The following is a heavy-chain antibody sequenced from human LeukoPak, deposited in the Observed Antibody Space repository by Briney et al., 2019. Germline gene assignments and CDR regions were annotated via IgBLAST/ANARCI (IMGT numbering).Heavy chain of an antibody. D-gene: IGHD4-11*01. CDR1: RYTFTSYG. J-gene: IGHJ5*02. Sequence: ASVKVSCTASRYTFTSYGISWVRQAPGQGLEWMGWISAYNGNTNYAQKLQGRVTMTTDTSTSTAYMELRSLRSDDTAVYYCARHDYSNYDWFDPWGQGTLVTVSS. CDR3: ARHDYSNYDWFDP. CDR2: ISAYNGNT. V-gene: IGHV1-18*01.